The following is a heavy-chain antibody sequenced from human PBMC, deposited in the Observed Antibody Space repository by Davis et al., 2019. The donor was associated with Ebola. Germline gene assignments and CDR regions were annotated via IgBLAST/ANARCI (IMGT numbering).Heavy chain of an antibody. D-gene: IGHD4-17*01. CDR3: ARSSTVTTRGGHYYYYGIDV. J-gene: IGHJ6*02. V-gene: IGHV3-7*01. Sequence: GGSLRLSCAASGFTFSSYGMHWVRQAPGKGLEWVANIKQDGSEKYYVDSVKGRFTISRDNAKNSLYLQMNSLRAEDTAVYYCARSSTVTTRGGHYYYYGIDVWGQGTTVTVSS. CDR2: IKQDGSEK. CDR1: GFTFSSYG.